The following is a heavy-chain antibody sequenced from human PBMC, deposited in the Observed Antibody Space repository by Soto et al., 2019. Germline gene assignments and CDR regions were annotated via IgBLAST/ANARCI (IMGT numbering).Heavy chain of an antibody. J-gene: IGHJ6*03. CDR2: IIPILGIA. CDR1: GGTFSNYT. Sequence: QVQLVQSGAEVKKPGSSVKVSCKASGGTFSNYTISWVRQAPGQGLEWMGRIIPILGIANYAQKFQGRVTITADKSTSTAYLELSSLRSEDTAVYYCARARPGTTFFPVALAYYMDVCGKGTTVTVSS. CDR3: ARARPGTTFFPVALAYYMDV. D-gene: IGHD1-7*01. V-gene: IGHV1-69*02.